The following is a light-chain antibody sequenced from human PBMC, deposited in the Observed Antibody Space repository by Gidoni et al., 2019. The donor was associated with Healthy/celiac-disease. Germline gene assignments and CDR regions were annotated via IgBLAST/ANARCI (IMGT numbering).Light chain of an antibody. CDR3: CSYAGSYTFEVV. Sequence: QSALTQPRSVSGSPGQSVTISCTGTSSDVGGYNYVSWYQQPPGKAPKLMMYDVSKRPSGVPDRFSGSKSGNTASLTISGLQAEDEADYYCCSYAGSYTFEVVFGGGTKLTVL. CDR1: SSDVGGYNY. J-gene: IGLJ2*01. CDR2: DVS. V-gene: IGLV2-11*01.